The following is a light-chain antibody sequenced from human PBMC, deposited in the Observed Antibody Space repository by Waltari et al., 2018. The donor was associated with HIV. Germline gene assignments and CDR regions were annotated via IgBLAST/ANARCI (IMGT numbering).Light chain of an antibody. Sequence: DIQMTQSPSSLSASIGDSVIITCRASQPISSYLNWYQQKPGKAPKFLISAASTLQSGAPLRFSGSGSGTDFTLIISSLQPEDFATYYCQQTYSTPRTFGQGTKVEIK. J-gene: IGKJ1*01. CDR3: QQTYSTPRT. V-gene: IGKV1-39*01. CDR2: AAS. CDR1: QPISSY.